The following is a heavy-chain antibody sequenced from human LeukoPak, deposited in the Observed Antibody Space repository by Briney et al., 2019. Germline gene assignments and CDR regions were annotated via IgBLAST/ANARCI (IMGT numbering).Heavy chain of an antibody. CDR1: GYTFTSYG. V-gene: IGHV1-18*01. CDR3: ARDLRIAVPMHPNWFDP. Sequence: GASVKVSCKASGYTFTSYGISWVRQAPGQGLEWMGIINPSGGSTSYAQKFQGRVTMTTDTSTSTAYMELRSLRSEDTAVYYCARDLRIAVPMHPNWFDPWGQGTLVTVSS. D-gene: IGHD6-19*01. CDR2: INPSGGST. J-gene: IGHJ5*02.